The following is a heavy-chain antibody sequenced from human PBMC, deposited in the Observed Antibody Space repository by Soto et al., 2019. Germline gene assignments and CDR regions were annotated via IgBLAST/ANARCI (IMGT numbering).Heavy chain of an antibody. CDR3: ARVWESSVSTWSFVGF. D-gene: IGHD3-16*01. CDR1: GGTYSPYT. J-gene: IGHJ4*02. Sequence: QFQLVQSGAEVKKPGSSVKVSCKSSGGTYSPYTINWVRQAPGQGLEWMGRIIPFLGVTNYGLKFQARVTITAAKATNTASMELRGLRFEDTAVYYCARVWESSVSTWSFVGFWGRGTLVTVSS. V-gene: IGHV1-69*02. CDR2: IIPFLGVT.